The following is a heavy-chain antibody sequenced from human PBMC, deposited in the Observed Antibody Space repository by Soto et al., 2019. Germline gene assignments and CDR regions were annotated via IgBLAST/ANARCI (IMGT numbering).Heavy chain of an antibody. CDR2: ISSSSSTI. D-gene: IGHD6-19*01. CDR3: ARDRMAGTYAFDI. V-gene: IGHV3-48*01. Sequence: GGSLRLSCAASGFTFSSYSMNWVRQAPGKGLEWVSYISSSSSTIYYADSVKGRFTISRDNAKNSLYLQMNSLRAEDTAVYYCARDRMAGTYAFDIWGQGTMVTVSS. J-gene: IGHJ3*02. CDR1: GFTFSSYS.